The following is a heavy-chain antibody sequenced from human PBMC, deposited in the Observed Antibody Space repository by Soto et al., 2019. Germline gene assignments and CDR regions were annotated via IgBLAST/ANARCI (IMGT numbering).Heavy chain of an antibody. CDR1: GGSISSYY. Sequence: SEPLSLTCTVSGGSISSYYWSWIRQPPGKGLEWIGYIYYSGSTNYNPSLKSRVTISVDTSKNQFSLKLSSVTAADTAVYYCARRYSSSFDYWGQGTPVTVSS. J-gene: IGHJ4*02. CDR3: ARRYSSSFDY. V-gene: IGHV4-59*08. D-gene: IGHD6-13*01. CDR2: IYYSGST.